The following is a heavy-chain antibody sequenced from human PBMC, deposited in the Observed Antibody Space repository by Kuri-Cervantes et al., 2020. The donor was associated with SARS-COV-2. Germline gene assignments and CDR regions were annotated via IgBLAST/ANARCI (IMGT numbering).Heavy chain of an antibody. J-gene: IGHJ6*03. CDR2: ISSSSSYI. CDR3: ARGRDFWSGYQDSYYYYYYMDV. CDR1: GFTFSSYS. V-gene: IGHV3-21*01. D-gene: IGHD3-3*01. Sequence: GGSLRLSCAASGFTFSSYSMNWVRQAPGKGLEWVSSISSSSSYIYYADSVKGRFTISGDNAKNSLYLQMNSLRAEDTAVYYCARGRDFWSGYQDSYYYYYYMDVWGKGTTVTVSS.